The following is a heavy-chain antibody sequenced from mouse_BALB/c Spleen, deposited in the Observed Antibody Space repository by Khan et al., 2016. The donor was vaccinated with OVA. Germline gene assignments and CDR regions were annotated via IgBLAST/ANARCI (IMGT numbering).Heavy chain of an antibody. D-gene: IGHD1-1*01. CDR2: IWVGGST. CDR3: ARNRDGVSYWYFDV. V-gene: IGHV2-6-4*01. CDR1: GFSLSSYS. Sequence: QVQLKESGPGLVAPSQSLSITCTVSGFSLSSYSVHWVRQPPGKGLEWLGMIWVGGSTDYNSALKSRLSISKDTSKRQVFLNMNSLQTDDTAMYYCARNRDGVSYWYFDVWGAGTTVTVSS. J-gene: IGHJ1*01.